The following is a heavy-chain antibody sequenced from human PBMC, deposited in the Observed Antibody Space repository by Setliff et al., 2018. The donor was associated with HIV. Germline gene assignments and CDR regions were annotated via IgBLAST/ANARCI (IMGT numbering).Heavy chain of an antibody. J-gene: IGHJ6*03. D-gene: IGHD3-3*02. CDR3: ARLGPLGYYYYMDV. CDR1: GYSFTSHW. Sequence: GESLKISCRYYGYSFTSHWIGWVRQMPGKGLQWMGILYPGDSDTKYSPSFQGQVTISVDKSIRAAYLQWSSLKASDTGMFYCARLGPLGYYYYMDVWGNGTTVTVSS. V-gene: IGHV5-51*01. CDR2: LYPGDSDT.